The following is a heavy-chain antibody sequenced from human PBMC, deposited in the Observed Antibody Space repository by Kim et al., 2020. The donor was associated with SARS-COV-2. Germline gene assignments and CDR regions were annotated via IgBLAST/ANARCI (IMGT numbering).Heavy chain of an antibody. CDR2: INPTNGNR. CDR3: TRMASSGSFDY. Sequence: ASVKVSCKASGFSFTNFYMHWVRQAPGQGLEWMGLINPTNGNRWYAQKFQGRVTMTGATSTNTIYMELNSLKSDDSALYYCTRMASSGSFDYWGQGTLV. J-gene: IGHJ4*02. V-gene: IGHV1-46*03. D-gene: IGHD5-12*01. CDR1: GFSFTNFY.